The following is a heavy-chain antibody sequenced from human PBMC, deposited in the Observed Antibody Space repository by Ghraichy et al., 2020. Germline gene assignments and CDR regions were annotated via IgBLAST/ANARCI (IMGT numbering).Heavy chain of an antibody. J-gene: IGHJ2*01. CDR1: VGSISNSYYY. Sequence: SETLSLTCTVSVGSISNSYYYWGWIRQPPGKGLEWIGNIFYSGTTYYNPSLRGRVAVSVDTSKNQFSLKLSSVTAADTAVYYCASLIAASDHWYFHLWGRGTLVTVSS. CDR2: IFYSGTT. CDR3: ASLIAASDHWYFHL. V-gene: IGHV4-39*07. D-gene: IGHD6-6*01.